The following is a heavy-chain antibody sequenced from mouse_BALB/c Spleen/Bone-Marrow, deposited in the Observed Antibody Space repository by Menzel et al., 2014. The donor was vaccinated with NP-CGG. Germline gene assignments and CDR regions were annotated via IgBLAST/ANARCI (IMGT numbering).Heavy chain of an antibody. J-gene: IGHJ4*01. CDR2: IDPYDSET. CDR1: GYTFTSYW. CDR3: ARRALDAMDY. D-gene: IGHD2-10*02. V-gene: IGHV1-52*01. Sequence: QVQLKESGAELVRPGTSVRLPCKASGYTFTSYWMNWVKQRPEQGLEWIGRIDPYDSETHYNQKFKDKAILTVDKSSSTAYMQLSSLTSEDSAVYYCARRALDAMDYWGQGTSVTVSS.